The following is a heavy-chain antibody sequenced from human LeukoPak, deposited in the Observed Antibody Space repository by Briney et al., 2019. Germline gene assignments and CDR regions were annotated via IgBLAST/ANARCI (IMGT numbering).Heavy chain of an antibody. CDR3: ARLRSRGYSSGWYFRGNFDY. V-gene: IGHV4-59*08. Sequence: SETLSLTCTVSGGSISSYYWSWIRQPPGKGQEWIGYIYYSGSTNYNPSLKSRVTISVDTSKNQFSLKLSSVTAADTAVYYCARLRSRGYSSGWYFRGNFDYWGQGTLVTVSS. CDR2: IYYSGST. D-gene: IGHD6-19*01. J-gene: IGHJ4*02. CDR1: GGSISSYY.